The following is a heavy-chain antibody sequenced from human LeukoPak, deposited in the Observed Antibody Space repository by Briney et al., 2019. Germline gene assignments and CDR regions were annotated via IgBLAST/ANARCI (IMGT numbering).Heavy chain of an antibody. V-gene: IGHV3-23*01. CDR3: ASRRYCSGGSCYSRYYYGMDV. CDR2: ISGSGGST. Sequence: PGGSLRLSCAASGFTFSSYAMSWVRQAPGKGLEWVSAISGSGGSTYYADSVKGRFTISRDNAKNSLYLQMNSLRAEDTAVYYCASRRYCSGGSCYSRYYYGMDVWGQGTTVTVSS. J-gene: IGHJ6*02. CDR1: GFTFSSYA. D-gene: IGHD2-15*01.